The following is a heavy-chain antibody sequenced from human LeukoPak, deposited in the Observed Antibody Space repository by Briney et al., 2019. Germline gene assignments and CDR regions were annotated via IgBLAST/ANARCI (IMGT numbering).Heavy chain of an antibody. D-gene: IGHD3-3*01. V-gene: IGHV3-30*02. J-gene: IGHJ4*02. CDR2: IHYDGNKE. Sequence: PGGSLRLSCAASGLSFSSSGMHWVRQAPGKGLEWVALIHYDGNKEYYADSVRGRFTISRDNSKNTLYLQMNTLKAEDTAVYYCATDHDPLHFSDYWGQGTLVTVSS. CDR3: ATDHDPLHFSDY. CDR1: GLSFSSSG.